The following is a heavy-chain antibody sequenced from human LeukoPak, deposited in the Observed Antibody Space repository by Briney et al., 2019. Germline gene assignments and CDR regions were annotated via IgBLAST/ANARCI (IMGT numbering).Heavy chain of an antibody. CDR1: GYTFTNYG. V-gene: IGHV1-18*01. J-gene: IGHJ4*02. D-gene: IGHD3-22*01. CDR2: ISVYNGNT. CDR3: ARFMTKAHSSGYYYYLDY. Sequence: ASVKVSCKASGYTFTNYGFNWVRQAPGQGLEWMGWISVYNGNTNYAQELQGRVSMTTDTSTNTAYMELRSLRSDDTAVYFCARFMTKAHSSGYYYYLDYWGQGTLVTVSS.